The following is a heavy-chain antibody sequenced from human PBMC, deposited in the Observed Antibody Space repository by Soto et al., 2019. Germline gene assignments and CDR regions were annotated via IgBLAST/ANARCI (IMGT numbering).Heavy chain of an antibody. CDR1: GGSISSGGYY. CDR3: ARPTYNSGSPFDY. J-gene: IGHJ4*02. V-gene: IGHV4-61*08. CDR2: IYYAGST. Sequence: CAVSGGSISSGGYYRSWIRQPPGRGLEWIGFIYYAGSTKYNPSLNSRVTISVDTSKNQFSLKLSSVTAADTAVYYCARPTYNSGSPFDYWGQGTLVTVSS. D-gene: IGHD1-20*01.